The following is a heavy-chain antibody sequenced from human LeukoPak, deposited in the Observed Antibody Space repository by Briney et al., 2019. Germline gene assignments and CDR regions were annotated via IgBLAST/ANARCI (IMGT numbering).Heavy chain of an antibody. D-gene: IGHD3-9*01. CDR1: GGSFSGYY. CDR3: ARKYFDWSAKGPFDY. J-gene: IGHJ4*02. CDR2: INHSGSA. Sequence: SETLSLTCAVYGGSFSGYYWSWIRQPPGKGLEWIGEINHSGSANYNPSLKSRVTISVDTFKNQFSLELSSVTAADTAVYHCARKYFDWSAKGPFDYWGQGTLVTVSS. V-gene: IGHV4-34*01.